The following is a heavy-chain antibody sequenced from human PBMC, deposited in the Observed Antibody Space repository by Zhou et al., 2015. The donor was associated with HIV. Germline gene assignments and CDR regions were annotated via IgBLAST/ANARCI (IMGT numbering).Heavy chain of an antibody. Sequence: QVQLVQSGAEVKKPGSSVKVSCKASGGTFSSYAISWVRQAPGQGLEWMGGIIPIFGTANYAQKFQGRVTITADESTSTAYMELSSLRSEDTAVYYCARVEGSGGSYEPTGEHNWFDPWGQGTLVTVSS. J-gene: IGHJ5*02. CDR1: GGTFSSYA. CDR3: ARVEGSGGSYEPTGEHNWFDP. CDR2: IIPIFGTA. D-gene: IGHD2-15*01. V-gene: IGHV1-69*01.